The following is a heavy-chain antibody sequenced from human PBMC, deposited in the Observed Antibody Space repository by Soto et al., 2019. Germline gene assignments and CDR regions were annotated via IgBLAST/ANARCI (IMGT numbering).Heavy chain of an antibody. CDR3: AMLGGWSGGSSGMDV. D-gene: IGHD6-19*01. CDR2: IRRKANSYTT. Sequence: EVQLVESGGGLVQPGGSLRLSCAASGLIFSDYHMDWVRQAPGKGLEWVGRIRRKANSYTTEYAASVKGRFTISRDDSKHSLYLQMNSLKSEDTAVYYCAMLGGWSGGSSGMDVWGQGITVSVSS. V-gene: IGHV3-72*01. CDR1: GLIFSDYH. J-gene: IGHJ6*02.